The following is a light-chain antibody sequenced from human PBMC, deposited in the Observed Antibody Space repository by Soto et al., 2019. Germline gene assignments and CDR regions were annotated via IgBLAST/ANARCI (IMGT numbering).Light chain of an antibody. V-gene: IGLV1-47*01. CDR2: RNN. J-gene: IGLJ2*01. CDR1: SSNIGSNY. CDR3: AAWDDSLSGVV. Sequence: QSVLTQPPSASGTPGQRVTISCSGSSSNIGSNYVYWYQQLPGTAPKLLIYRNNXRXSGVPDRFSGSKSGTSASLAISGLXXXXXXXXXCAAWDDSLSGVVFGGGTKLTVL.